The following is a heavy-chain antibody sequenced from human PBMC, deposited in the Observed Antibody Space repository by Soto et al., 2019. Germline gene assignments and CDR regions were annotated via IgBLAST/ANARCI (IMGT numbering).Heavy chain of an antibody. CDR2: IFSNDEK. Sequence: QVTLKESGPVLVKPTETLTLTCTVSGFSLSNARMGVSWIRQPPGKALEWLAHIFSNDEKSYSTSLKSRLTISKDTSKSQVVLTMTNMDPVDTATYYCARIQRGYSYGYLPDYWGQGTLVTVSS. D-gene: IGHD5-18*01. J-gene: IGHJ4*02. CDR3: ARIQRGYSYGYLPDY. V-gene: IGHV2-26*01. CDR1: GFSLSNARMG.